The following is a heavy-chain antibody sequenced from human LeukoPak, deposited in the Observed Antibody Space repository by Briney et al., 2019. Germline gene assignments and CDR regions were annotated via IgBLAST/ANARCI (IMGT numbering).Heavy chain of an antibody. CDR3: ARAIYYYDSSGLNY. CDR2: INPNSGGT. Sequence: ASVKVSCKTSGYTFSDYYIHWIRQAPGQGLEWVGWINPNSGGTNYAQKFQGRVTMTRDTSISTAYMELSRLRSDDTAVYYCARAIYYYDSSGLNYWGQGTLVTVSS. J-gene: IGHJ4*02. V-gene: IGHV1-2*02. CDR1: GYTFSDYY. D-gene: IGHD3-22*01.